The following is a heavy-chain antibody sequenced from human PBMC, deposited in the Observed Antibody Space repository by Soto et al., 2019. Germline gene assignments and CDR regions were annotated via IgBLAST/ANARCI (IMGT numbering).Heavy chain of an antibody. CDR2: IYYSGST. CDR3: ARDSPATSSGWYRHSFDP. D-gene: IGHD6-19*01. J-gene: IGHJ5*02. V-gene: IGHV4-61*01. Sequence: SETLSLTCTVSGGSVSSGSYYWSWIRQPPGKGLEWIGYIYYSGSTNYNPSLTSRVTISVDTSKNQFSLKLSSVTAADTAVYYCARDSPATSSGWYRHSFDPWGQGTLVTVYS. CDR1: GGSVSSGSYY.